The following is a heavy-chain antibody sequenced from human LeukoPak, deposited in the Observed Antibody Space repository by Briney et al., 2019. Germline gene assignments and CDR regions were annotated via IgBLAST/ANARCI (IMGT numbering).Heavy chain of an antibody. CDR3: ARGGGRLTYYFDY. D-gene: IGHD5-12*01. CDR1: GYTFTGYY. V-gene: IGHV1-2*02. CDR2: INPNSGGT. Sequence: ASVKVSCKASGYTFTGYYMHWVRQAPGQGLEWMGWINPNSGGTNYARKFQGRVTMTRDTSISTAYMELSRLRSDDTAVYYCARGGGRLTYYFDYWGQGTLVTVSS. J-gene: IGHJ4*02.